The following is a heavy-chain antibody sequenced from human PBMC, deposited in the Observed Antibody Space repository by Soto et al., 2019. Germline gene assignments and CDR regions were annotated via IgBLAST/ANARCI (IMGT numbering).Heavy chain of an antibody. CDR1: GFTFSNFA. Sequence: EVQILDSGGGSVQPGGSLRLSCAASGFTFSNFAISLVRHAPGKGLEWVSEITGSTGTTYYADSVRGRFIISRDNSKNTLHLQMKSLRAEDTAVYYCAKDTSSSPYYMDVWGKGTTVTVSS. J-gene: IGHJ6*03. CDR3: AKDTSSSPYYMDV. D-gene: IGHD2-2*01. CDR2: ITGSTGTT. V-gene: IGHV3-23*01.